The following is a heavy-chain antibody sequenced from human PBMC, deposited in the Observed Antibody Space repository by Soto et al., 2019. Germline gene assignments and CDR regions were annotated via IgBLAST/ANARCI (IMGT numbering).Heavy chain of an antibody. J-gene: IGHJ5*02. CDR3: ARGPLSGVATIWDYANWFDP. CDR2: INADKGDT. CDR1: GYSFTDFA. D-gene: IGHD5-12*01. Sequence: QAHLFQSGAEGKKPGASVKVSCKASGYSFTDFARHGVRLASGQRLEWMGWINADKGDTKYSPKFQGRVTITRDTSATTVYMELRSLRSEDTAVYYCARGPLSGVATIWDYANWFDPWGQGSLVTVST. V-gene: IGHV1-3*01.